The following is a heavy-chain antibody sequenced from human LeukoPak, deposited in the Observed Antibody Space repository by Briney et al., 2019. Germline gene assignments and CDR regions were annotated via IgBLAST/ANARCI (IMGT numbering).Heavy chain of an antibody. Sequence: ASVKVSCKASGYTFTSYDINWVRQATGQGLEWMEWMNPNSGNTGYAQKFQGRVTMTRNTSISTAYMELSSLRSEDTAVYYCARGRGFGCSSTSCYFGSVYMDVWGKGTTVTVSS. CDR3: ARGRGFGCSSTSCYFGSVYMDV. V-gene: IGHV1-8*01. D-gene: IGHD2-2*01. CDR2: MNPNSGNT. CDR1: GYTFTSYD. J-gene: IGHJ6*03.